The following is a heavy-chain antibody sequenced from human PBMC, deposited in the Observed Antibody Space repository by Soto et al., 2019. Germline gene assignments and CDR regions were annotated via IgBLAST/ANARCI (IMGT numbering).Heavy chain of an antibody. J-gene: IGHJ3*02. CDR1: GLTLSGCV. CDR3: VRERAPFDAFDI. V-gene: IGHV3-33*01. CDR2: ICSNGRNT. Sequence: GGTLRLSCAASGLTLSGCVMHWVRQAPDEGLEWVADICSNGRNTYYAETVRGRFTFSRDNSKNKLYLQMNSLRVYATAVYYCVRERAPFDAFDIWGRGTMVTVSS.